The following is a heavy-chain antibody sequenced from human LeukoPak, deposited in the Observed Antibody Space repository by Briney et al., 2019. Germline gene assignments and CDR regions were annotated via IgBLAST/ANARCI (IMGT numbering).Heavy chain of an antibody. V-gene: IGHV4-59*01. D-gene: IGHD1-26*01. CDR2: IYYSGST. J-gene: IGHJ4*02. CDR1: GGSISSYY. CDR3: ARDGTYYHYFDY. Sequence: PSETLSLTCTVSGGSISSYYWSWIRQPPGKGLEWTGYIYYSGSTNYNPSLKSRVTISVDMSKNQFSLKLSSVTAADTAVYYCARDGTYYHYFDYWGQGTLVTVSS.